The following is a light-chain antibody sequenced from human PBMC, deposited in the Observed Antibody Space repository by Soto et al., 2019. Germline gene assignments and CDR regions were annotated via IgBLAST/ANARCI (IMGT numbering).Light chain of an antibody. CDR1: ENVNHW. CDR2: DAS. V-gene: IGKV1-5*01. J-gene: IGKJ1*01. CDR3: HRYKSNSQT. Sequence: DIQMTQSPSTLSASVGDRVTLTCRASENVNHWVAWYQQKPGRAPKFLIYDASILESGVPSRFSGSGSGTEFTITSRSLQADDFGTCYRHRYKSNSQTFGQGTKVDIK.